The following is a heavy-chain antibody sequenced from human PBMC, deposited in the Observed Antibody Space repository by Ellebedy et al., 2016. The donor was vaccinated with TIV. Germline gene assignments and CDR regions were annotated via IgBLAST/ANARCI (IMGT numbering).Heavy chain of an antibody. CDR1: GFTFINAW. Sequence: LSLTCAASGFTFINAWMRWVRQAPGKGLEWIGRIKSKADGGTTDYAAPVKGRFTTSRDDSNNMLSLQMNSLKTEDTAIYYCTTNVGMSFKYWGQGTLVTVSS. V-gene: IGHV3-15*01. CDR2: IKSKADGGTT. D-gene: IGHD1-14*01. J-gene: IGHJ4*02. CDR3: TTNVGMSFKY.